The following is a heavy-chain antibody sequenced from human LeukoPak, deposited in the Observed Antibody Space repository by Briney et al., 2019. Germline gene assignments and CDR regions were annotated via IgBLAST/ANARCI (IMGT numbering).Heavy chain of an antibody. Sequence: GGSLRLSCAASGFTVSSNYMSWVRQAPGKGLEWVSVIYSGGSTYYADSVKGRFTISRDNSKNTLYLQMNSLRAEDTAVYYCARLYDSSGPFGYWGQGTLVTVSS. V-gene: IGHV3-53*01. J-gene: IGHJ4*02. CDR1: GFTVSSNY. CDR2: IYSGGST. CDR3: ARLYDSSGPFGY. D-gene: IGHD3-22*01.